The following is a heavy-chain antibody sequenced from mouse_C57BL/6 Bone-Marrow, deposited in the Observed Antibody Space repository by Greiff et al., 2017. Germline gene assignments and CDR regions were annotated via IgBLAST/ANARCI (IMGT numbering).Heavy chain of an antibody. V-gene: IGHV10-1*01. CDR3: VRQMDSRGGFAY. CDR1: GFSFNTYA. Sequence: EVQGVEPGGGLVQPKGSLKLSCAASGFSFNTYAMNWVRQAPGKGLEWVAHIRSKSNNYPTYYADSVKDRFTISRDDSESMLYLQMNNSKTEDTAMYYCVRQMDSRGGFAYWGQGTLVTVSA. D-gene: IGHD2-3*01. J-gene: IGHJ3*01. CDR2: IRSKSNNYPT.